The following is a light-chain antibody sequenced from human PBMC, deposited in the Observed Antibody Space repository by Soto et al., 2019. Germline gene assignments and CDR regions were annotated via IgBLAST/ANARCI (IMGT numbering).Light chain of an antibody. CDR3: QQYHNWPPQYT. V-gene: IGKV3-15*01. CDR1: QSVASN. CDR2: GAS. Sequence: EIVMTQSPASLSGSPGDGATLSCRASQSVASNVAWYQQKPGQSPRLLIHGASTRAVGVPARFSGSGSGTDFTLTINSLQSEDFAVYYCQQYHNWPPQYTFGQGTKLQIK. J-gene: IGKJ2*01.